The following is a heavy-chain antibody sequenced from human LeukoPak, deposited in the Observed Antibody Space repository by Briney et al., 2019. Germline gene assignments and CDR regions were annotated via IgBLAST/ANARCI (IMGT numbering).Heavy chain of an antibody. V-gene: IGHV7-4-1*02. CDR3: ARSVLRYFDWSPGFDP. J-gene: IGHJ5*02. D-gene: IGHD3-9*01. Sequence: ASVKVSCTASGYTFTSYAMNWVRQAPGQGLEWMGWINTNTGNPTYAQGFTGRFVFSLDTSVSTAYLQISSLKAEDTAVYYCARSVLRYFDWSPGFDPWGQGTLVTVSS. CDR1: GYTFTSYA. CDR2: INTNTGNP.